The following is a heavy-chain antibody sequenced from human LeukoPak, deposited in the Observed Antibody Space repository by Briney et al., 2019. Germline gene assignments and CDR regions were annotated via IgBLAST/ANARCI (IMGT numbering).Heavy chain of an antibody. Sequence: PGGSLRLSCAASGFTFSTNSINWVRQAPGKGLEWVSYINSISGTISYADSVKGRFTISRDSVKNLLYLQMNSLRDEDTSVYYCARDRNWGTYYFDYWGQGTLVTVSS. CDR3: ARDRNWGTYYFDY. CDR2: INSISGTI. J-gene: IGHJ4*02. CDR1: GFTFSTNS. D-gene: IGHD7-27*01. V-gene: IGHV3-48*02.